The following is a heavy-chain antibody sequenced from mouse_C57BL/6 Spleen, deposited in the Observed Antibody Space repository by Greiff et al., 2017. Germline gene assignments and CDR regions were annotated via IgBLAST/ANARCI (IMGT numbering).Heavy chain of an antibody. CDR1: GYTFTSYW. CDR3: ARSLCDVTWLAY. CDR2: IDPNSGGT. J-gene: IGHJ3*01. V-gene: IGHV1-72*01. Sequence: QVQLQQSGAELVKPGASVKLSCKASGYTFTSYWMHWVKQRPGRGLEWIGRIDPNSGGTKYTEKFEIKATLTVDKPSSTAYMQLSSLTSEDSAVYYVARSLCDVTWLAYWGQGTLITVS.